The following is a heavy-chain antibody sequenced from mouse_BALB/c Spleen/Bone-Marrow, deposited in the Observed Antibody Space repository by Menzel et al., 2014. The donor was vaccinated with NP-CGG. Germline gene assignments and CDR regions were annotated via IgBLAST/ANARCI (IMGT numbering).Heavy chain of an antibody. V-gene: IGHV5-6-3*01. Sequence: EVQLVESGGGLVQPGGSLRLSCAASGFTFSNYGMSWVRPTPDKRLDFVATINTNGGDTYYPDSVKGRFTISRDNGKNTLYLQMSSLKSEDTAMYCCARGVDFVSWFAYWGQGTLVAVSA. CDR1: GFTFSNYG. J-gene: IGHJ3*01. CDR3: ARGVDFVSWFAY. D-gene: IGHD2-4*01. CDR2: INTNGGDT.